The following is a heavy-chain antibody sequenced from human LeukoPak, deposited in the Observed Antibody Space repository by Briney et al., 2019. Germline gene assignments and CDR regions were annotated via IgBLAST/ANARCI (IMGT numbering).Heavy chain of an antibody. D-gene: IGHD5-18*01. V-gene: IGHV3-23*01. CDR2: ISGSGGST. CDR3: AKAGDSYGNSRSDY. Sequence: GGSLRLSCAASGFTFDDYAMHWVRQAPGKGLEWVSAISGSGGSTYYADSVKGRFTISRDNSKNTLYLQMNSLRAEDTAVYYCAKAGDSYGNSRSDYWGQGTLVTVSS. J-gene: IGHJ4*02. CDR1: GFTFDDYA.